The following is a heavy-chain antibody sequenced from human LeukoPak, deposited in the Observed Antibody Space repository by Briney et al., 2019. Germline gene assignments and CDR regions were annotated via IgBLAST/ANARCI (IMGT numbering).Heavy chain of an antibody. CDR2: INPNSGGT. V-gene: IGHV1-2*02. CDR3: ARDKGTSYLSSFDY. CDR1: GYTFTGYY. J-gene: IGHJ4*02. D-gene: IGHD6-6*01. Sequence: ASVKVSCKTSGYTFTGYYMHWVRQAPGQGLEWMGWINPNSGGTNYAQKFQGRVTMTRDTSISTAYMELSRLRSDDTAVYYCARDKGTSYLSSFDYWGQGTLVTVSS.